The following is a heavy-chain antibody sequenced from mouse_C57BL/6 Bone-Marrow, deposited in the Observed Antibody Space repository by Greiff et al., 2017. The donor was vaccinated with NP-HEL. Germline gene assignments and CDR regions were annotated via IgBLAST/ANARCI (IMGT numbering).Heavy chain of an antibody. V-gene: IGHV14-4*01. Sequence: VQLKQSGAELVRPGASVKLSCTASGFNIKDDYMHWVKQRPEQGLEWLGWIDPENGDPEYASKFQGKATITADTSSNTAYLQLSSLTSEDTAVYYCTTTTTVEGDYWGQGTTLTVSS. CDR1: GFNIKDDY. D-gene: IGHD1-1*01. CDR2: IDPENGDP. CDR3: TTTTTVEGDY. J-gene: IGHJ2*01.